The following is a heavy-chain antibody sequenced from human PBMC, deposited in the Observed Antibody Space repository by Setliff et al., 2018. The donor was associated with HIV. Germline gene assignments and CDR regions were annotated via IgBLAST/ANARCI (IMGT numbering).Heavy chain of an antibody. CDR2: INTNTGNP. Sequence: ASVKVSCKASGYTFPKYAMNWVRQAPGQGLEWMGWINTNTGNPTYAQGFTGRFVFSLDTSVSTAYLQISSLKAEDTAVYYCARDESDSLYYKDYYYMDVWGKGTTVTVSS. CDR3: ARDESDSLYYKDYYYMDV. J-gene: IGHJ6*03. V-gene: IGHV7-4-1*02. D-gene: IGHD3-10*01. CDR1: GYTFPKYA.